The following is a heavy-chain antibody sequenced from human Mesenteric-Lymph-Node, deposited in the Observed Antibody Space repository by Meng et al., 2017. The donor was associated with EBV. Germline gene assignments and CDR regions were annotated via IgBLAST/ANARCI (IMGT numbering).Heavy chain of an antibody. V-gene: IGHV4-30-2*01. Sequence: HLRESAAGRCTPSPTLSLTCAVSGGSVSSGGYSWSWIRQPPGKGLEWIGYIYHFGSPNYNPSLKSRVTISVDRSKNQFSLNPTSMTAADTAVYYCARRGIAEGFDFWGQGTLVTVSS. J-gene: IGHJ4*02. CDR3: ARRGIAEGFDF. CDR1: GGSVSSGGYS. CDR2: IYHFGSP.